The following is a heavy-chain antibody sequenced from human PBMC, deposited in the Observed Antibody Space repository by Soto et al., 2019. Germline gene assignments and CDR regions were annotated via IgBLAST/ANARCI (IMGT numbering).Heavy chain of an antibody. V-gene: IGHV4-34*01. Sequence: SETLSLTCSVYGGSFSDYYWSWIRQPPGKGLEWIGEINHSGSTNYNPSIKSRVTISVHTSKNQFSLKLSSVTAADTAVYYCARARKGSGSDYYYHYGMDVWGKGTTVTVSS. J-gene: IGHJ6*04. CDR1: GGSFSDYY. CDR3: ARARKGSGSDYYYHYGMDV. CDR2: INHSGST. D-gene: IGHD3-3*01.